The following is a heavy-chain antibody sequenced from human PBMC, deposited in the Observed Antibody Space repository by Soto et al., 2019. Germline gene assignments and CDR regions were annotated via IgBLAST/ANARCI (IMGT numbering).Heavy chain of an antibody. CDR2: IYYSGST. CDR3: ARDGRAAHYYYYGMDV. Sequence: PSETLSLTCTVSGGSISSYYWSWIRQPPGKGLEWIGYIYYSGSTNYNPSLKSRVTISVDTSKNQFSLKLSSVTAADTAVYYCARDGRAAHYYYYGMDVWGQGTTVPVSS. V-gene: IGHV4-59*01. D-gene: IGHD6-6*01. CDR1: GGSISSYY. J-gene: IGHJ6*02.